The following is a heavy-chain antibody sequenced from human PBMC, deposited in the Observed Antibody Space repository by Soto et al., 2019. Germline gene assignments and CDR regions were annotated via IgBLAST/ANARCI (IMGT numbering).Heavy chain of an antibody. V-gene: IGHV1-8*02. CDR1: GYTFTSYG. CDR2: MNANSGNT. J-gene: IGHJ4*02. Sequence: ASVKVSCKASGYTFTSYGISWVRQAPGQGLEWMGWMNANSGNTGYAQRFQGRVTMTRNTSISTAYMELSSLRSEDTAVYYCAREAAALGNDYWGQGTLVTVSS. CDR3: AREAAALGNDY. D-gene: IGHD2-2*01.